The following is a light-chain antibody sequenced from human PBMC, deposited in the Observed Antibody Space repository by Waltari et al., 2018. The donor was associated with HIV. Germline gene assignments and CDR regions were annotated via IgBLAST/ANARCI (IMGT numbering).Light chain of an antibody. J-gene: IGLJ1*01. CDR2: GGS. Sequence: QSALTQPPSASGSPGQSVTISCTGTSSDVGGYNYVSWYQQHPGKAPKLMIYGGSKRPSGVPECVSGAKAGNPVSLSVTGLQAEDEADDCCSSYAGSDNYVCGTGTKVTVL. V-gene: IGLV2-8*01. CDR3: SSYAGSDNYV. CDR1: SSDVGGYNY.